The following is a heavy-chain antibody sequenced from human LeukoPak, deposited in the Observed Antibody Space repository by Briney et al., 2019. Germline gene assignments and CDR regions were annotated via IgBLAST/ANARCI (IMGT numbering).Heavy chain of an antibody. D-gene: IGHD4-17*01. CDR3: ARPRWRTTVTTADY. J-gene: IGHJ4*02. Sequence: HPGGSLRLSCAASGFTFNTYTMNWVRQAPGKGLEWVSYISGSSGIIDYADSVRGRFTISRDNARNSLYLQMNSLRAEDTAVYYCARPRWRTTVTTADYWGQGTLVTVSS. CDR1: GFTFNTYT. V-gene: IGHV3-48*04. CDR2: ISGSSGII.